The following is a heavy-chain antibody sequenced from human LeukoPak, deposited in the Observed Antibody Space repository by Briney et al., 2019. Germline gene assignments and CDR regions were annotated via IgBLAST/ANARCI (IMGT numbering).Heavy chain of an antibody. CDR2: IKQDGSEK. D-gene: IGHD3-22*01. Sequence: PGGSLRLSCAASGFTFSSYWMSSVRQAPGKGLGWVANIKQDGSEKYYVDSVKGRFTISRDNAKNSLYLQMNSLRAEDTAVYYCARDVYRIVVVPHYFDYWGQGTLVTVSS. CDR1: GFTFSSYW. J-gene: IGHJ4*02. V-gene: IGHV3-7*01. CDR3: ARDVYRIVVVPHYFDY.